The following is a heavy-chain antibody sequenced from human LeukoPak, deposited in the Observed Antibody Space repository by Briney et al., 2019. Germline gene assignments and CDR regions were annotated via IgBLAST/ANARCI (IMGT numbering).Heavy chain of an antibody. J-gene: IGHJ5*02. D-gene: IGHD3/OR15-3a*01. CDR2: IRDSGEA. CDR1: GSRVSDYY. CDR3: ARDRAALQDWVEFDP. Sequence: GGSLRLSCAVSGSRVSDYYMSWVRQAPGKGLEWVGLIRDSGEAFYADLVRGRFAISRDESENTLYLQMNSLRVEDTAVYFCARDRAALQDWVEFDPWGQGTPVIVSS. V-gene: IGHV3-66*03.